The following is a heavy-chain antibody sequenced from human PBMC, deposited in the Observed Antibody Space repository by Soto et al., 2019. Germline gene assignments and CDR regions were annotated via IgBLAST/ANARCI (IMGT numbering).Heavy chain of an antibody. Sequence: GGSLRLSCEASGFTLRNYAMTWVRQAPGKGLEWVSLISANDVGTYYAESVKTRFTISTDQSRNTVYLQMDSLRDDDTAIYYCAKAQKAYNWDYRPPFDYWGQGTLVTVSS. CDR3: AKAQKAYNWDYRPPFDY. D-gene: IGHD1-7*01. V-gene: IGHV3-23*01. J-gene: IGHJ4*02. CDR1: GFTLRNYA. CDR2: ISANDVGT.